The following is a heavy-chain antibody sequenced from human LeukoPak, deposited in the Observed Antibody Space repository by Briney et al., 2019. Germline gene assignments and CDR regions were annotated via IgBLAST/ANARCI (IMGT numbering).Heavy chain of an antibody. Sequence: GRSLRLSCAASGFTFSSYGMHWVRQAPGKGLEWVAVISYDGSNKYYADSVKGRFTISSDNSKNTLYLQMNSLRAEDTAVYYCAKDWQQLVPTYYGMDVWGKGTTVTVSS. CDR3: AKDWQQLVPTYYGMDV. J-gene: IGHJ6*04. V-gene: IGHV3-30*18. CDR1: GFTFSSYG. CDR2: ISYDGSNK. D-gene: IGHD6-13*01.